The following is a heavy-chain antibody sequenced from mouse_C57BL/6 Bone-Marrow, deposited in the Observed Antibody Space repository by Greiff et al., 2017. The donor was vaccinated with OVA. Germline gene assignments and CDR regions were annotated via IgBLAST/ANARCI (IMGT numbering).Heavy chain of an antibody. CDR3: ARLGGLRRWFAY. J-gene: IGHJ3*01. CDR1: GYTFTSYW. CDR2: IHPNSGST. Sequence: QVQLQQPGAELVKPGASVKLSCTASGYTFTSYWMHWVKQRPGQGLEWIGMIHPNSGSTNYNEKFKSKATLTVDKSSSTAYMQLSSLTSEDSAVYYCARLGGLRRWFAYWGQGTLVTVSA. V-gene: IGHV1-64*01. D-gene: IGHD2-4*01.